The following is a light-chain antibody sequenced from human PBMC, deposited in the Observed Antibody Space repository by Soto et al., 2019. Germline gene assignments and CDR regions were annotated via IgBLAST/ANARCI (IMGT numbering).Light chain of an antibody. V-gene: IGLV2-8*01. Sequence: QSALTQPPSASGSPGQSVTISCTGTSSDVGGYNYVSWYQQHPGKAPKLMIYEVSKRPSGVPDRLSGSKSGNTASLTVSGLQAEDEADYYCSSYAGSNNWNFGTATKLTVL. CDR3: SSYAGSNNWN. CDR1: SSDVGGYNY. J-gene: IGLJ1*01. CDR2: EVS.